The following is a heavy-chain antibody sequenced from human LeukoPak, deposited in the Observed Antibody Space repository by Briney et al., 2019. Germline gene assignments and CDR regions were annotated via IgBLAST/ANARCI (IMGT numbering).Heavy chain of an antibody. J-gene: IGHJ4*02. CDR3: ARRKSYCSGGSCYFDY. Sequence: SETLSLTCTVSGGSISSYYWSWIRQPAGKGLEWIGRIYTSGSTNYNPSLKSRVTMSVDTSKNQFSLKLSSVTTADTAVYYCARRKSYCSGGSCYFDYWGQGTLVTVSS. CDR1: GGSISSYY. CDR2: IYTSGST. V-gene: IGHV4-4*07. D-gene: IGHD2-15*01.